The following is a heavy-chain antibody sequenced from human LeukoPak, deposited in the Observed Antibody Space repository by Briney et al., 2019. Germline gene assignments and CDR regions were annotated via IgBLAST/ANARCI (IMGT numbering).Heavy chain of an antibody. CDR1: GFTVSSNY. D-gene: IGHD6-19*01. CDR2: INSDGSST. J-gene: IGHJ4*02. Sequence: GGSLRLSCAASGFTVSSNYMSWVRQAPGKGLVWVSRINSDGSSTTYADSVKGRFTISRDNAKNTLYLQMNSLRAEDTAVYYCARIYASGGGFDYWGQGTLVTVSS. CDR3: ARIYASGGGFDY. V-gene: IGHV3-74*01.